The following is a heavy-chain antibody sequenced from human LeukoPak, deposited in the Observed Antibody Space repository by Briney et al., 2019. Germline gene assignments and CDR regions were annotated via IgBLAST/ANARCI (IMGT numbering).Heavy chain of an antibody. CDR2: ISSSSSTI. V-gene: IGHV3-48*02. CDR3: ARNPGACSGGSCYYPFDY. Sequence: PGGSLRLSCAASGFTFSSYSMNWVRQAPGEGLEWVSYISSSSSTIYYADSVKGRFTISRDNAKNSLYLQMNSLRDEDTAVYYCARNPGACSGGSCYYPFDYWGQGTLVTVSS. J-gene: IGHJ4*02. CDR1: GFTFSSYS. D-gene: IGHD2-15*01.